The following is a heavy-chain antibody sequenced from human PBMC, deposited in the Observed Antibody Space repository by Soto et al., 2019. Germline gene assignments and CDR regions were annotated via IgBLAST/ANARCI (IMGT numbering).Heavy chain of an antibody. D-gene: IGHD3-10*01. Sequence: ASVKVSCKASGYTFTNYYMHWVRQAPGQGLEWMGMINLSGGSTNYPQKFQGRVTMDSDTSTSTVYMELSSLRSEDTAVYYCARDSRNFYGAGSYYNAFDYWGQGTLVTVSS. V-gene: IGHV1-46*01. CDR2: INLSGGST. J-gene: IGHJ4*02. CDR3: ARDSRNFYGAGSYYNAFDY. CDR1: GYTFTNYY.